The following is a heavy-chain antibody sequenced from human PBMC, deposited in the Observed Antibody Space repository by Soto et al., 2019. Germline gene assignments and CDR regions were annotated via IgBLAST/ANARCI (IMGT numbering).Heavy chain of an antibody. V-gene: IGHV4-39*01. Sequence: SETLSLTCTVSGGSISSSSYYWGWIRQPPGKGLEWIGSIYYSGSTYYNPSLKSRVTISVDTSKNQFSLKLSSVTAADTAVYYCARAPPAVAVLFFDYWGQGTLVTVSS. CDR3: ARAPPAVAVLFFDY. CDR1: GGSISSSSYY. J-gene: IGHJ4*02. CDR2: IYYSGST. D-gene: IGHD6-19*01.